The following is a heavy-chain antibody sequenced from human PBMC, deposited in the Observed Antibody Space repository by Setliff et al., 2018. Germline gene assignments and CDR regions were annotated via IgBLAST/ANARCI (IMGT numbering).Heavy chain of an antibody. D-gene: IGHD3-22*01. CDR1: GGSISSGGYY. CDR2: IYYSGST. Sequence: SETLSLTCTVSGGSISSGGYYRSWIRQHPGKGLEWIGYIYYSGSTYYNPSLKSRVTISVDTSKNQFSLRLSSVTAADTAVYYCAREGDSSGYYYAIAGPFDIWGQGAMVTVSS. V-gene: IGHV4-31*03. J-gene: IGHJ3*02. CDR3: AREGDSSGYYYAIAGPFDI.